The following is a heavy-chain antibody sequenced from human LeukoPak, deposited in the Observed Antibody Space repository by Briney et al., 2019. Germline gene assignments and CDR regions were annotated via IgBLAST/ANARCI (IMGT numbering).Heavy chain of an antibody. CDR1: GYSFTSYW. Sequence: KDGESLKISCKGSGYSFTSYWIAWVRQMPGKGLEWMGMIYPGDSDTRYSPSFRGQVTISGDKSISTAYLQWSSLKASDTAMYYCARQRERGYSYGLDWGQGTLAIVSS. CDR3: ARQRERGYSYGLD. J-gene: IGHJ4*02. CDR2: IYPGDSDT. V-gene: IGHV5-51*01. D-gene: IGHD5-18*01.